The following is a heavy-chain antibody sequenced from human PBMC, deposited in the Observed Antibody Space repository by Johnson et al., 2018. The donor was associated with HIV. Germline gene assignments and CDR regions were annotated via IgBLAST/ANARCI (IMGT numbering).Heavy chain of an antibody. V-gene: IGHV3-NL1*01. D-gene: IGHD6-6*01. CDR1: GFTFSNFG. CDR3: ARPSSIASLYDEFDI. CDR2: ISGSGGRT. J-gene: IGHJ3*02. Sequence: VQLVESGGGVVQPGRSLRLSCATSGFTFSNFGMHWVRQAPGKGLEWVAVISGSGGRTYYADSMRGRFTISRDNSKNTLYLQMNSLRVEDTAVYYCARPSSIASLYDEFDIWGQGTMVTVSS.